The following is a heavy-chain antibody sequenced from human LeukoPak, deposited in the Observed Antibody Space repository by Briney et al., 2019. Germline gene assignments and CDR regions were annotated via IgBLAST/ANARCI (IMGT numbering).Heavy chain of an antibody. J-gene: IGHJ4*02. Sequence: SETLSLTCTVSGYSISSGYYWGWIRQPPGKGLEWIGEINHSGSTNYNPSLKSRVTISVDTSKNQFSLKLSSVTAADTAVYYCARLDRGYFDYWGQGTLVTVSS. CDR2: INHSGST. D-gene: IGHD1-1*01. CDR3: ARLDRGYFDY. CDR1: GYSISSGYY. V-gene: IGHV4-38-2*02.